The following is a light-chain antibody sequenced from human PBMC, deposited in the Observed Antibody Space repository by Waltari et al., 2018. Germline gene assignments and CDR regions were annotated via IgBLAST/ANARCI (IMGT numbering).Light chain of an antibody. J-gene: IGLJ2*01. Sequence: QSVLTQPPSVSGAPGQRVTISCTGSSSNIGARYDVHWYQQFPGTAPKLLLYANSNRPSGVPDRCSGSKSATSASLAITVLQDDDEADYYCQSYDSRLNAVVFGGGTKLTVL. CDR1: SSNIGARYD. CDR3: QSYDSRLNAVV. V-gene: IGLV1-40*01. CDR2: ANS.